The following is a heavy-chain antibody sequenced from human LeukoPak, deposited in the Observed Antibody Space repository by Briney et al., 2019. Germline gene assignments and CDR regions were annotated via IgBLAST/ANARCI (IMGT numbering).Heavy chain of an antibody. D-gene: IGHD3-22*01. J-gene: IGHJ4*02. V-gene: IGHV5-51*01. CDR1: GYSFISYW. CDR2: IYAGDSDT. Sequence: GESLKISCKGSGYSFISYWIGWVRQMPGKGLEWLGIIYAGDSDTRYSPSFQGQVTISADKSISTAYLQWSSLKASDTAMYYCARHLGYYDSSGYYLDYWGQGTLVTVSS. CDR3: ARHLGYYDSSGYYLDY.